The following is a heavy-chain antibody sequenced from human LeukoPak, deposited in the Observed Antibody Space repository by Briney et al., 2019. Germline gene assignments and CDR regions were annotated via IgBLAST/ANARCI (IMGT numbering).Heavy chain of an antibody. J-gene: IGHJ4*02. CDR3: AKDISQDYGGNPGY. V-gene: IGHV3-9*01. D-gene: IGHD4-23*01. CDR1: GFTFDDYA. Sequence: GGSLRLSCAASGFTFDDYAMHWVRQAPGKGLEWVSGISWNSGSIGYADSVKGRFTISRDNAKNSLYLQMNSLRAEDTALYYCAKDISQDYGGNPGYWGQGTLVTVSS. CDR2: ISWNSGSI.